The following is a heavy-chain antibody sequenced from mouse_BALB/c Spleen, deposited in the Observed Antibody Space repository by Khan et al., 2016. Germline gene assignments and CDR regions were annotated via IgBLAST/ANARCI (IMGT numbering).Heavy chain of an antibody. Sequence: QIQLVQSGPELKKPGETVKISCKASGYTFTDYSMHWVKQASGKGLKWMGWINTETGEPTYADDFKGRFAFSLETSASTAYLQINNLKNEDTATXYCARKDGYSWFAYWGQGTLVTVSA. V-gene: IGHV9-2-1*01. CDR1: GYTFTDYS. J-gene: IGHJ3*01. CDR2: INTETGEP. D-gene: IGHD2-3*01. CDR3: ARKDGYSWFAY.